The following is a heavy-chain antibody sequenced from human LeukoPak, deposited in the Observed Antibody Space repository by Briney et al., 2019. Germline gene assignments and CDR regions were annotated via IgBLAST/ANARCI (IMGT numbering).Heavy chain of an antibody. J-gene: IGHJ4*02. CDR3: ARGLGTHDY. D-gene: IGHD7-27*01. CDR1: GGSISTSAYY. Sequence: SETLSLTCIVSGGSISTSAYYWGWIRRPPGEGLQWIGSIYYSGSTYYNPSLKSRVTISVDTSKNQFSLKLSSVTAADTAVYYCARGLGTHDYWGQGTLVTVSS. V-gene: IGHV4-39*01. CDR2: IYYSGST.